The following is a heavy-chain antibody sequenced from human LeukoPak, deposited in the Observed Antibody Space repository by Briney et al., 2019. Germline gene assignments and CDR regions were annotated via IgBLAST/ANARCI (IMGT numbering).Heavy chain of an antibody. J-gene: IGHJ4*02. CDR3: ARDGRSGSYGTGGY. Sequence: PSQTLSLTCTVSGGSISSGGYYWSWIRQHPGKGLEWIGYIYYSGSTYYNPSLKSRVTISVDTSKNQFSLKLSSVTAADTAVYYCARDGRSGSYGTGGYWGQGTLVTVSS. D-gene: IGHD3-10*01. CDR2: IYYSGST. V-gene: IGHV4-31*03. CDR1: GGSISSGGYY.